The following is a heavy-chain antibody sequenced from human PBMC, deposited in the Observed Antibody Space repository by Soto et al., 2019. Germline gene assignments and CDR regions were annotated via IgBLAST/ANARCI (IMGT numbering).Heavy chain of an antibody. CDR1: GFTFSDYY. CDR3: ARGGYSSSLTFDP. D-gene: IGHD6-13*01. J-gene: IGHJ5*02. Sequence: TVGSLRLSCAASGFTFSDYYMSWIRQAPGKGLEWVSYISSSSSYTNYADSVKGRFTISRDNAKNSLYLQMNSLRAEDTAVYYCARGGYSSSLTFDPWGQGTLVTVSS. V-gene: IGHV3-11*06. CDR2: ISSSSSYT.